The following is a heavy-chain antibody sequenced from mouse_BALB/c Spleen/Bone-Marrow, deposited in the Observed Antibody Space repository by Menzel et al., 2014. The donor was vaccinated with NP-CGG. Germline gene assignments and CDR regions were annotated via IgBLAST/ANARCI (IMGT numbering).Heavy chain of an antibody. CDR1: GYKFTDYA. CDR3: ARNFYGSAYFDF. D-gene: IGHD1-1*01. V-gene: IGHV1-67*01. J-gene: IGHJ2*01. CDR2: ISTYSGNT. Sequence: VQLQQSGPELVRPGASVKISCKGSGYKFTDYAMHWVKQSHAKSLEWIGLISTYSGNTHYNQKFKGKATMTVDKSSSTAYMGLARLTSEDSAIYYCARNFYGSAYFDFWGQGSTLTVSS.